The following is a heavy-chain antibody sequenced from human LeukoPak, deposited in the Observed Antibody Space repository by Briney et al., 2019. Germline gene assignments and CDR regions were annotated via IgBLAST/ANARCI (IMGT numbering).Heavy chain of an antibody. D-gene: IGHD2-15*01. J-gene: IGHJ4*02. V-gene: IGHV4-34*01. CDR3: ARGPIPSGTRSGSSYGGYFDY. Sequence: SETLSLTCDVYGGSFRGYYWSWIRQPPGNGLEWIGEIKHSGSTNYNPSLKSRVTISVDTSKNQFSLKLSSVTAADTAVYYCARGPIPSGTRSGSSYGGYFDYWGQGTLVTVSS. CDR1: GGSFRGYY. CDR2: IKHSGST.